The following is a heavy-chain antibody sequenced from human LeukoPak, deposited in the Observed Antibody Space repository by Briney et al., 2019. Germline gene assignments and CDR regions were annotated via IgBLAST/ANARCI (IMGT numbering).Heavy chain of an antibody. J-gene: IGHJ5*02. CDR3: ARSQARGDNWFDP. Sequence: CPGGSLRLSCSASGFTFDDYGMSWVRHVPGKGLEWVAVISWNGGSTVYADSVKGRFTISRDNAKNSLYLQMNSLRAEDTALYYCARSQARGDNWFDPWGQGTLVTVSS. V-gene: IGHV3-20*04. CDR1: GFTFDDYG. CDR2: ISWNGGST. D-gene: IGHD3-10*01.